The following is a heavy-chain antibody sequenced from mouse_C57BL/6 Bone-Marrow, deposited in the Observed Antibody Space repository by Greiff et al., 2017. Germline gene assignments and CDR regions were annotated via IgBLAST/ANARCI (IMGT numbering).Heavy chain of an antibody. V-gene: IGHV1-7*01. CDR1: GYTFTRYW. D-gene: IGHD1-1*02. Sequence: VQLQQSGAELAKPGASVKLSCKASGYTFTRYWMHWVKQRPGQGLEWIGYINPSSGYTKYNQKFKDKATLTADKSSSTAYMQLSSLTYEDSAFYDCARRVYGAWFAYWGQGTLVTVSA. CDR3: ARRVYGAWFAY. J-gene: IGHJ3*01. CDR2: INPSSGYT.